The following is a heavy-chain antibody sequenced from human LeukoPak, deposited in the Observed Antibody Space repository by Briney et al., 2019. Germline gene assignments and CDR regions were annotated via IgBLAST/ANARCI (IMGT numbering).Heavy chain of an antibody. J-gene: IGHJ4*02. Sequence: SGTLSLTCGVSNGSINSFYWSWVRQAPGKGLEWIGEINHSGSTNYNPSLKSRVTISVDTSKNQFSLKLSSVTAADTAVYYCARVVAVAGTLPYWGQGTLVTVSS. CDR1: NGSINSFY. CDR3: ARVVAVAGTLPY. V-gene: IGHV4-34*01. D-gene: IGHD6-19*01. CDR2: INHSGST.